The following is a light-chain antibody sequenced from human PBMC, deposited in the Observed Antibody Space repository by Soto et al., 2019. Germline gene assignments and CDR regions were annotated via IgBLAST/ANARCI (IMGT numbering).Light chain of an antibody. Sequence: EILMTQSPATLSVSPVETATLSFMASQSVRSNLAWYQQKPGQTPRLLISGASTRATDIPARFSGSGSGTGFTLTISSLQSEDFAVYYCQQYNNWPPAITFGQGTRLEIK. V-gene: IGKV3-15*01. CDR3: QQYNNWPPAIT. CDR1: QSVRSN. J-gene: IGKJ5*01. CDR2: GAS.